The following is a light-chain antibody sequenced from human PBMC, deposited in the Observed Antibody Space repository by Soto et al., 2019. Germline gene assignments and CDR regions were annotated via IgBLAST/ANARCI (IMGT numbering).Light chain of an antibody. CDR1: SSDVGGYNS. CDR2: DVI. V-gene: IGLV2-11*01. J-gene: IGLJ2*01. Sequence: QSALTQPRSVSGSPGQSVTISCTGTSSDVGGYNSVSWYQQHPGKAPKLMIYDVIKRPSGVPNRVSGSKSGNTASLTISGLRAEDEADYYCCSYAGNYILVFGGGTKLTVL. CDR3: CSYAGNYILV.